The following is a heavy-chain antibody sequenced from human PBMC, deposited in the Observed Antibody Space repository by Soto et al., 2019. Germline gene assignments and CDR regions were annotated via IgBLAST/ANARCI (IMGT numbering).Heavy chain of an antibody. J-gene: IGHJ5*02. Sequence: QVQLEQSGAEVKKPGASVKVSCKASGYTFTSYGISWVRQAPGQGLEWMGRISAYNGNTNYAQKLQGRVTMTTDTSTSTADMELRSMRSDDTAVYYCARVVGDLGHWFDPWGQGTLVTVSS. CDR3: ARVVGDLGHWFDP. V-gene: IGHV1-18*01. CDR2: ISAYNGNT. CDR1: GYTFTSYG. D-gene: IGHD1-26*01.